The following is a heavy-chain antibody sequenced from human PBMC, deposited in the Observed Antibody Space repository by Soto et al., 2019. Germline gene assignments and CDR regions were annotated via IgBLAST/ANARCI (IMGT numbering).Heavy chain of an antibody. CDR3: ARRQGSGMTSLGDYYHGMDV. V-gene: IGHV3-23*01. D-gene: IGHD1-26*01. CDR1: GFTFSTYA. J-gene: IGHJ6*02. CDR2: ISGSGDST. Sequence: GGSLRLSCAASGFTFSTYAMRWVRQAPGKGLEWVSTISGSGDSTYYADSVRGRFTISRDNSKNTLYLQMDTLRAEDTALYYCARRQGSGMTSLGDYYHGMDVWGQGTTVTVSS.